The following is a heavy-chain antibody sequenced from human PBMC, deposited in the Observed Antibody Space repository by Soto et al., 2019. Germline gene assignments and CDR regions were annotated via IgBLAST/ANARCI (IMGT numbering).Heavy chain of an antibody. Sequence: EVQLLESGGGLIQPGGSLRLSCVASGFTFSNYAMSWVRQAPGKGLEWVSSINSGGDDVYYADSVRGRFTISRDNSKNTLCLQINSLRAEDTAVYYCAKPAQRWLVRGYGVDVWGQGTTVTVSS. CDR1: GFTFSNYA. V-gene: IGHV3-23*01. J-gene: IGHJ6*02. CDR2: INSGGDDV. D-gene: IGHD6-19*01. CDR3: AKPAQRWLVRGYGVDV.